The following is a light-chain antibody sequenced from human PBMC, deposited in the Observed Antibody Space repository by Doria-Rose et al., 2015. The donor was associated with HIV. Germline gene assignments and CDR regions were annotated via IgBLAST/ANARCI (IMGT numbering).Light chain of an antibody. Sequence: TQFPESLGMSLGERATLNCKSNQSLLYTSKNYLAWYQQKPGQLPKLLIYWTSTRQSGVPARFSGSGSGTDFTLTISSLEAEDVAVYYCQQYYDTPSFGPGTTVDIK. CDR2: WTS. V-gene: IGKV4-1*01. CDR1: QSLLYTSKNY. J-gene: IGKJ3*01. CDR3: QQYYDTPS.